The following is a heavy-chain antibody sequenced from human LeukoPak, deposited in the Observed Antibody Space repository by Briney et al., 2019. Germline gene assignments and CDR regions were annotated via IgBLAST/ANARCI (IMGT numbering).Heavy chain of an antibody. D-gene: IGHD3-3*01. Sequence: GGSLRLSCAASGFTVSSNYMSWVRQAPGKGLEWVSVIYSGGSTYYADSVKGRFTISRDNSKNTLYLQMNSLRAEDTAVYYCARAPGKGWSGPGYMDVWGKGTTVTVSS. CDR1: GFTVSSNY. J-gene: IGHJ6*03. CDR3: ARAPGKGWSGPGYMDV. CDR2: IYSGGST. V-gene: IGHV3-53*01.